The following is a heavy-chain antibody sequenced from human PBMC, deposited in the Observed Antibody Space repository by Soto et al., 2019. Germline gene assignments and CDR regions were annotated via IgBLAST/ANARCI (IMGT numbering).Heavy chain of an antibody. D-gene: IGHD6-19*01. V-gene: IGHV4-39*01. CDR1: GGSISSSSYY. J-gene: IGHJ5*02. CDR2: IYNSGST. Sequence: QLQLQESGPGLVKPSETLSLICTVSGGSISSSSYYWNWIRQPPGKGLEWIGNIYNSGSTHYSPSLKSRVTISVDTYKNQCSLKLNSVTAADTAVYYCVRRFHGSGATHPWGQGTLVTVSS. CDR3: VRRFHGSGATHP.